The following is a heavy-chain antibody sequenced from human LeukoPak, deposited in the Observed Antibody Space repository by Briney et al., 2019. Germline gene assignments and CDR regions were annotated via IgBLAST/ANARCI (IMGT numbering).Heavy chain of an antibody. J-gene: IGHJ3*02. CDR2: IIPIFGTA. Sequence: SVKASCKASGGTFSSYAISWVRQAPGQGLEWMGRIIPIFGTANYAQKFQGRVTITADKSTSTAYMELSSLRSEDTAVYYCARDEGYSYGHDAFDIWGQGTMVTVSS. CDR3: ARDEGYSYGHDAFDI. V-gene: IGHV1-69*06. CDR1: GGTFSSYA. D-gene: IGHD5-18*01.